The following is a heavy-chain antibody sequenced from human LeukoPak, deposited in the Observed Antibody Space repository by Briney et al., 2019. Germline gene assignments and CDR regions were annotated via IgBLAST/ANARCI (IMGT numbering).Heavy chain of an antibody. CDR3: ARGSRVLGYSSGYSQRYYFDY. D-gene: IGHD6-19*01. J-gene: IGHJ4*02. CDR1: GYTFTSYY. Sequence: ASVKVSCKASGYTFTSYYMHWVRQAPGQGLESMGIINPSGGSTSYARKFQGRVTMTRDTSTSTVYMELSSLRSEDTAVYYCARGSRVLGYSSGYSQRYYFDYWGQGTLVTVSS. CDR2: INPSGGST. V-gene: IGHV1-46*01.